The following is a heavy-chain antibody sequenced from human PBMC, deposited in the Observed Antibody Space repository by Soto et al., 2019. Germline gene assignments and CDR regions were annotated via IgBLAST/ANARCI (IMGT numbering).Heavy chain of an antibody. CDR2: INPSGGNT. CDR1: GYTFTSYY. CDR3: ARDQRGSGHDY. Sequence: ASVKVSCKASGYTFTSYYMHWVRQAPGQGLEWMGIINPSGGNTSYAQKFQGRVTMTRDTSTSTVYMELSSLRSENTAVYYCARDQRGSGHDYWGQGTLVTVSS. V-gene: IGHV1-46*03. D-gene: IGHD5-12*01. J-gene: IGHJ4*02.